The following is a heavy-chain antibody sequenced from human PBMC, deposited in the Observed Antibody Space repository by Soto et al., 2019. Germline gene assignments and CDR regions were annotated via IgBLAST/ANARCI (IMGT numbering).Heavy chain of an antibody. CDR3: AQGRDFVVVPAAGAFDI. CDR1: GFTFSSYA. Sequence: PAGGSLRLSCAASGFTFSSYAMSWVRQAPGKGLEWVSAISGSGGSTYYADSVKGRFTISRDNSKNTLYLQMNSLRAEDTAVYYCAQGRDFVVVPAAGAFDIWGQGTMVTVSS. CDR2: ISGSGGST. D-gene: IGHD2-2*01. V-gene: IGHV3-23*01. J-gene: IGHJ3*02.